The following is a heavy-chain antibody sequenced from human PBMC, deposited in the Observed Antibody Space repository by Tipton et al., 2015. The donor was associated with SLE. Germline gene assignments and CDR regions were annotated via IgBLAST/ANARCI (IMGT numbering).Heavy chain of an antibody. CDR1: GFTFSSYS. Sequence: SLRLSCAASGFTFSSYSMNWVRQAPGKGLEWVSSISSSSSYIYYADSVKGRFTISRDNAKNSLYLQMNSLRAEDTAVYYCARGRLLSWYFDLWGRGTLVTVSS. CDR3: ARGRLLSWYFDL. V-gene: IGHV3-21*01. CDR2: ISSSSSYI. J-gene: IGHJ2*01. D-gene: IGHD2-15*01.